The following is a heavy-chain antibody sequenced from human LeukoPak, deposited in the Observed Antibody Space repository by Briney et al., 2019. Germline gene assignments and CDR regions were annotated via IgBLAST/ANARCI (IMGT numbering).Heavy chain of an antibody. CDR3: ARVPTAGYYDSSGYPSFDY. V-gene: IGHV3-13*01. D-gene: IGHD3-22*01. CDR1: GFTFSSYD. CDR2: IGTAGDT. J-gene: IGHJ4*02. Sequence: GGSLRLSCAASGFTFSSYDMHWVRQATGKGLEWVSAIGTAGDTYYPGSVKGRFTISGENAKNSLYLQMNSLRAGDTAVYYCARVPTAGYYDSSGYPSFDYWGQGTLVTVSS.